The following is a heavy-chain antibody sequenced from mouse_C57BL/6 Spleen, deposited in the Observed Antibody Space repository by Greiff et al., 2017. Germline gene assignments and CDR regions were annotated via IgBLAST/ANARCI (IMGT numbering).Heavy chain of an antibody. CDR1: GYAFSSSW. D-gene: IGHD1-1*01. Sequence: QLQQSGPELVKPGASVKISCKASGYAFSSSWMNWVKQRPGKGLEWIGRIYPGDGDTNYNGKFKGKATLTADKSSSTAYMQLSSLTSEDSAVYFCARGDYYGSSPRAMDYWGQGTSVTVSS. CDR3: ARGDYYGSSPRAMDY. CDR2: IYPGDGDT. J-gene: IGHJ4*01. V-gene: IGHV1-82*01.